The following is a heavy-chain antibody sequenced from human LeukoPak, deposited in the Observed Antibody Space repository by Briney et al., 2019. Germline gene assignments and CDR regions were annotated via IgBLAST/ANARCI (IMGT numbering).Heavy chain of an antibody. CDR1: GASITSNTYF. J-gene: IGHJ4*02. D-gene: IGHD4-11*01. Sequence: ASETLSLTCTVSGASITSNTYFWGWIRQPPGKGLEWIGSINDSGSTYYNPSLNSRITISVDTSKIQFSLKLRSVSAADTAVYYCARHFYSYTNFDYWAQGTLVTVSS. CDR3: ARHFYSYTNFDY. V-gene: IGHV4-39*01. CDR2: INDSGST.